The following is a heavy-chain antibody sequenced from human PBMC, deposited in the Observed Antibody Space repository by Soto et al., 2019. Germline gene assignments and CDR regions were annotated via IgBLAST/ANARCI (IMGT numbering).Heavy chain of an antibody. D-gene: IGHD6-13*01. Sequence: PGESLKISCKGSGYSFTSYWIGWVRQMPGKGLEWMGIIYPGDSDTRYSPSFQGQVTISADKSISTAYLQWSSLKASDTSMYYCVITAAAGKYYYGMDVWGQGTTVTVSS. CDR1: GYSFTSYW. CDR3: VITAAAGKYYYGMDV. J-gene: IGHJ6*02. CDR2: IYPGDSDT. V-gene: IGHV5-51*01.